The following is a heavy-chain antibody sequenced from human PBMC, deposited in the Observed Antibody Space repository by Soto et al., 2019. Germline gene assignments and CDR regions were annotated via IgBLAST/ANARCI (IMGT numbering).Heavy chain of an antibody. J-gene: IGHJ6*02. Sequence: GESLKISCKGSGYSFTSYWISWVRQRPGKGLEWMGRIDPSDSYTNYSPSFQGHVTISDDKSISTAYLQWSSLKASDTAMYYCAITAGTAFGGMDVWGQGTTVTVSS. CDR2: IDPSDSYT. CDR1: GYSFTSYW. D-gene: IGHD6-13*01. V-gene: IGHV5-10-1*01. CDR3: AITAGTAFGGMDV.